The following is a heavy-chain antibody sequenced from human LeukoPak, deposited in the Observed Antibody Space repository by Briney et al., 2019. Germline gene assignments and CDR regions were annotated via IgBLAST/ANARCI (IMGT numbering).Heavy chain of an antibody. J-gene: IGHJ4*02. V-gene: IGHV3-30*02. D-gene: IGHD1-1*01. CDR3: AKLGTGTEVDY. CDR1: GSGMPFSSYG. Sequence: GGSLRLSCEASGSGMPFSSYGLHWVRQAPGKGLEWVAIIWYDGSNKYYADSVKGRFTISRDNSKNTLYLQMNSLRAEDTAVYYCAKLGTGTEVDYWGQGTLVTVSS. CDR2: IWYDGSNK.